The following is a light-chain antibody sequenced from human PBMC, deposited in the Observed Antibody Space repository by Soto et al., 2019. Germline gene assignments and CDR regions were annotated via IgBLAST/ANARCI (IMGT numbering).Light chain of an antibody. V-gene: IGLV2-23*01. J-gene: IGLJ2*01. CDR1: RSDVGSYNL. CDR2: EGS. CDR3: CSYAGSSTLV. Sequence: QSALTQPASVSGSPGQSITISCTGTRSDVGSYNLVSWYQQHPGKAPKLMIYEGSKRPSGVSNRFSCSKSGNTASLTISGLQAEDEADYYCCSYAGSSTLVFGGGTKVTVL.